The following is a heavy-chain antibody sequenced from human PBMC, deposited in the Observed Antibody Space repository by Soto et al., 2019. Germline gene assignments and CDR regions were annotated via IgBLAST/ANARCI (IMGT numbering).Heavy chain of an antibody. CDR2: IYYSGST. CDR1: GGSISSYY. CDR3: ARASASGYL. J-gene: IGHJ5*02. V-gene: IGHV4-59*01. Sequence: QVQLQESGPGLVKPSETLSLTCTVSGGSISSYYWSWIRQPPGKGLEWIGYIYYSGSTNYNPSLKSRVTISVDTSKNQFSLKLSSVTAADTAVYYCARASASGYLWGQGTLVTVSS. D-gene: IGHD3-3*01.